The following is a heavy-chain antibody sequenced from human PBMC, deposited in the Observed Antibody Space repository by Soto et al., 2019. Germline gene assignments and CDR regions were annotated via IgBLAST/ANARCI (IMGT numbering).Heavy chain of an antibody. V-gene: IGHV4-34*01. Sequence: SETLSLTCAVYGGSFSGYYWSWIRQPPGKGLEWIGEINHSGSTNYNPSLKSRVTISVDTSKNQCALKLSSVTAADTAVYYCARGVPGYCSGGSCYSYADYWYFDLWGRGTLVT. CDR3: ARGVPGYCSGGSCYSYADYWYFDL. J-gene: IGHJ2*01. CDR1: GGSFSGYY. CDR2: INHSGST. D-gene: IGHD2-15*01.